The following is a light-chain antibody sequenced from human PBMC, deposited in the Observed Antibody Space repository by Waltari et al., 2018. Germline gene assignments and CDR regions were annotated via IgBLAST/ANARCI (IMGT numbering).Light chain of an antibody. CDR3: QQYYSSPWT. CDR2: WAS. Sequence: DLVLTQSPESLAVSLGERAAIGCQSSQTILLSSNKTYCLAWYQQKPGQPPKLPLYWASTRESGVPDRFSGSGSGTDFTLTISSLQAEDVAVYYCQQYYSSPWTFGQGTKVEIK. CDR1: QTILLSSNKTYC. V-gene: IGKV4-1*01. J-gene: IGKJ1*01.